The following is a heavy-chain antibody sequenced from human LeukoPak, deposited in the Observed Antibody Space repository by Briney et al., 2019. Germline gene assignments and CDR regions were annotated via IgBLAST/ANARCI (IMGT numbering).Heavy chain of an antibody. CDR3: ATTLQSPSGWDY. D-gene: IGHD6-19*01. J-gene: IGHJ4*02. CDR2: VDPEDGET. CDR1: GYTLTELS. V-gene: IGHV1-24*01. Sequence: EASVKVSCKVSGYTLTELSMHWVRQAPGKGLEWMGGVDPEDGETIYAQKFQGRVTMTEDTSTDTAYMELSSLRSEDTAVYYCATTLQSPSGWDYWGQGTLVTVSS.